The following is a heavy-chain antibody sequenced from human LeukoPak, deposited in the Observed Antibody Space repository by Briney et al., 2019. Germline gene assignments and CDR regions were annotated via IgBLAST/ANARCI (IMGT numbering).Heavy chain of an antibody. V-gene: IGHV1-69*04. CDR3: ARAPRIAAAGKYYYYYGMDV. J-gene: IGHJ6*02. D-gene: IGHD6-13*01. CDR1: GGTFSSYA. Sequence: SVKVSCKASGGTFSSYAISWVRQAPGQGREWMGRIIPILGIANYTQKFQGRVTITADKSTGTAYMELSSLRSEDTAVYYCARAPRIAAAGKYYYYYGMDVWGQGTTVTVSS. CDR2: IIPILGIA.